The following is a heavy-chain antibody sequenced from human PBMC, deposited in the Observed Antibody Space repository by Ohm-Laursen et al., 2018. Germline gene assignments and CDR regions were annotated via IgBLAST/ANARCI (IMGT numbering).Heavy chain of an antibody. CDR2: ISSSSSYI. Sequence: SLRLSYAASGFIFDDYAMNWVRQAPGKGLEWVSSISSSSSYIYYADSVKGRFTISRDNAKNSLYLQMNSLRAEDTAVYYCARARVRFWSAFDIWGQGTMVTVSS. CDR1: GFIFDDYA. CDR3: ARARVRFWSAFDI. V-gene: IGHV3-21*01. J-gene: IGHJ3*02. D-gene: IGHD3-3*01.